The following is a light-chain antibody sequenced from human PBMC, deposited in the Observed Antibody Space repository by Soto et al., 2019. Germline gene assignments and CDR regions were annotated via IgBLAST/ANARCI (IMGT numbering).Light chain of an antibody. CDR2: GTS. J-gene: IGKJ2*01. Sequence: EIVLTQSPGTLSLSPGERATLSCRASQSVSSSYLAWYRQNPGQAPRLLMYGTSNRAGGIPDRFSGSGSGTDFTLTISRLEPEDFAVYYCQQYGSSPPYTFGQGTKVDIK. CDR3: QQYGSSPPYT. CDR1: QSVSSSY. V-gene: IGKV3-20*01.